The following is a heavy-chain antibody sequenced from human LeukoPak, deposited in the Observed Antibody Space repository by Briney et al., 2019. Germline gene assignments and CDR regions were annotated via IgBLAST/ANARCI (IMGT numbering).Heavy chain of an antibody. V-gene: IGHV3-23*01. CDR3: ARNSRMGGVYFDY. J-gene: IGHJ4*02. Sequence: GGSLRLSCAASGFTFSSYAMSWVRQAPGKGLEWVSAISGSGGSTYYADSVKGRFTISRDNSKNTLYLQMNSLRAEDTAVYYCARNSRMGGVYFDYWGQGTLVTVSS. CDR1: GFTFSSYA. D-gene: IGHD3-16*01. CDR2: ISGSGGST.